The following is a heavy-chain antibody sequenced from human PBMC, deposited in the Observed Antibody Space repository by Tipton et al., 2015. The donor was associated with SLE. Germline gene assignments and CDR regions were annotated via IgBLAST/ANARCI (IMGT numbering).Heavy chain of an antibody. V-gene: IGHV4-34*01. CDR2: IYYSGST. CDR1: GGSFSGYY. CDR3: ARDRVTMIVAFDY. J-gene: IGHJ4*02. Sequence: TLSLTCAVYGGSFSGYYWSWIRQPPGKGLEWIGTIYYSGSTYYNPSLKSRVTISVDTSKNQFSLKLSSVTAADTAVYYCARDRVTMIVAFDYWGQGTLVTVSS. D-gene: IGHD3-22*01.